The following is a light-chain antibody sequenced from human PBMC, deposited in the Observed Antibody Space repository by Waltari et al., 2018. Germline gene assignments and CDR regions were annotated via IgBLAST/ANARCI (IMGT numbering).Light chain of an antibody. CDR3: SSFTSSTTGI. J-gene: IGLJ2*01. V-gene: IGLV2-14*03. CDR1: SSDSGCYNY. CDR2: DVT. Sequence: SALTQPDSVSGSPGQSITISCSGISSDSGCYNYVSWYQQHPGEAPKVIIYDVTNRPSGVSNRFSGSKSGSSASLTISGLQPEDEADYYCSSFTSSTTGIFGGGTKLTVL.